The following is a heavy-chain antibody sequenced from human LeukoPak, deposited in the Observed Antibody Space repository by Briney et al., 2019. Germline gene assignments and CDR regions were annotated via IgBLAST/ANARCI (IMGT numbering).Heavy chain of an antibody. CDR3: ARVDSSGYYLDY. J-gene: IGHJ4*02. V-gene: IGHV3-33*01. CDR1: GFTFSSYG. D-gene: IGHD3-22*01. Sequence: GRSLRLSCAASGFTFSSYGMHWVRQAPGKGLEWVAVIWYDGSNKYYADSVKGRFTISRDNSKNTLYLQMNSLRAEDTAVYYCARVDSSGYYLDYWGQGTLVTVSS. CDR2: IWYDGSNK.